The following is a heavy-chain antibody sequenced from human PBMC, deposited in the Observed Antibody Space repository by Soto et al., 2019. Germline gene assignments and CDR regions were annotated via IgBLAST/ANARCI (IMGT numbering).Heavy chain of an antibody. CDR1: GFTFSSYW. D-gene: IGHD7-27*01. CDR3: ARVRSLTNWGSYYFDY. J-gene: IGHJ4*02. Sequence: GGSLRLSCAASGFTFSSYWMSWVRQAPGKGLEWVANIKQDGSEKYYVDSVKGRFTISRDNAKNSLYLQMNSLRADDTAVYYCARVRSLTNWGSYYFDYWGQGTLVTVSS. CDR2: IKQDGSEK. V-gene: IGHV3-7*03.